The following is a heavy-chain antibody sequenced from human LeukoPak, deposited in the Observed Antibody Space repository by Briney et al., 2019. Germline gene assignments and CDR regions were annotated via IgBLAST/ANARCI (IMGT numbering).Heavy chain of an antibody. D-gene: IGHD4-17*01. J-gene: IGHJ3*01. CDR2: VDTSGCT. V-gene: IGHV4-61*02. CDR1: DGSISSAYR. CDR3: TSGEYTQGSDV. Sequence: SETLSLTCTVSDGSISSAYRWTWIRPSAGKGLEWIGRVDTSGCTKYNPSLKSRVTISFDTSKNQFSLRLTSVTAADTAVYYCTSGEYTQGSDVWGQGTMVTVTS.